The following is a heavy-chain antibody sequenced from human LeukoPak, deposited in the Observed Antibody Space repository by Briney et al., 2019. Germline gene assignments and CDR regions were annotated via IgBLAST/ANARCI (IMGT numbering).Heavy chain of an antibody. J-gene: IGHJ4*02. CDR1: GFTFSSYE. V-gene: IGHV3-48*03. Sequence: GGSLRLSCAASGFTFSSYEMNWVRQAPGKGLEWVSYISSSGSTIYYADSVKGRFTISRDNSKNTLYLQMNSLRAEDTAVYYCAKLRYFDYWGQGTLVTVSS. CDR2: ISSSGSTI. CDR3: AKLRYFDY.